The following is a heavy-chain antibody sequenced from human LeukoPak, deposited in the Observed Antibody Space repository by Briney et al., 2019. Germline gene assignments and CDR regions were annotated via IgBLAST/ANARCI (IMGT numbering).Heavy chain of an antibody. Sequence: PAASVKVSCKASGGTFSSYTISWVRQAPGQGLEWMGRIIPILGIANYAQKFQGRVTITADKSTSTAYMELSSLRSEDTAVYYYARSMDSRLVVVVPAAMVAFDIWGQGTMVTVSS. J-gene: IGHJ3*02. CDR2: IIPILGIA. D-gene: IGHD2-2*01. CDR1: GGTFSSYT. CDR3: ARSMDSRLVVVVPAAMVAFDI. V-gene: IGHV1-69*02.